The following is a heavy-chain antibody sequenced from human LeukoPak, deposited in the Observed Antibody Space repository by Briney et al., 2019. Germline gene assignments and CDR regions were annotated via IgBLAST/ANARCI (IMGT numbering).Heavy chain of an antibody. CDR3: ARGYGSSRGWY. J-gene: IGHJ4*02. CDR1: GGSISSSSYY. Sequence: ETLSLTCTVSGGSISSSSYYWGWIRQPPGKGLVWVSRINSDGSSTSYADSVKGRFTISRDNAKNTLYLQMNSLRAEDTAVYYCARGYGSSRGWYWGQGTLVTVSS. D-gene: IGHD6-6*01. V-gene: IGHV3-74*01. CDR2: INSDGSST.